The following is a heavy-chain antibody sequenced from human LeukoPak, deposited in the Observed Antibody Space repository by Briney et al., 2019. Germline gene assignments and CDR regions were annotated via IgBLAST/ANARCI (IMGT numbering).Heavy chain of an antibody. CDR3: ARDLARGYSYGYHAFDI. CDR2: ITAGNGNT. D-gene: IGHD5-18*01. V-gene: IGHV1-18*01. CDR1: VYNFNSYG. Sequence: GASVKVSCKASVYNFNSYGIGWVLQAPRQGLEWMGWITAGNGNTNYAQKVQGRVTMTTDTSTSTAYMELRSLRSDDTAVYFCARDLARGYSYGYHAFDIWGQGTMVTVSS. J-gene: IGHJ3*02.